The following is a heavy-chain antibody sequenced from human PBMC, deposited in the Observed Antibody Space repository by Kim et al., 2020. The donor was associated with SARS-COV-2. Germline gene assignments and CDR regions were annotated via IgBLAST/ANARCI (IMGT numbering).Heavy chain of an antibody. CDR1: GFTFSSYS. Sequence: GGSLRLSCAASGFTFSSYSMNWVRQAPGKGLEWVSYISSSSSTIYYADSVKGRFTISRDNAKNSLYLQMNSLRDEDTAVYYCARVKGAAVADKYNWFDPWGQGTLVTVSS. J-gene: IGHJ5*02. D-gene: IGHD6-19*01. CDR3: ARVKGAAVADKYNWFDP. V-gene: IGHV3-48*02. CDR2: ISSSSSTI.